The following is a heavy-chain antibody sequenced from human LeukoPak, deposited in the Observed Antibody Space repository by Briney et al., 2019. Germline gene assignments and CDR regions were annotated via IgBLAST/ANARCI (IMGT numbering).Heavy chain of an antibody. J-gene: IGHJ5*02. CDR1: GYTFTGYY. CDR3: ARSSGYCSGGSCFINWFDP. D-gene: IGHD2-15*01. Sequence: GASVKVSCKASGYTFTGYYMHWVRQAPGQGLEWMGWINPNSGGTNYAQKFQGRVTMTRDTSISTAYMELSRLRSDDTAVYYCARSSGYCSGGSCFINWFDPWGQGTLVTVSS. CDR2: INPNSGGT. V-gene: IGHV1-2*02.